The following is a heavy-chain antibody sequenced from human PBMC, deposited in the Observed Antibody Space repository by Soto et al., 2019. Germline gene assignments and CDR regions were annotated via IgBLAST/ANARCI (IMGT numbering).Heavy chain of an antibody. Sequence: QVLLVESGGGLVRPGGSLRLSCSASGFIFTHYYMTWIRQPPGKSLEWVSHISSHGRDIYYADSMEGRLPVSRDNSENSLFLQMDSLRAENTAVYYCARLGSLGHPYYCAVEVWGQGTPVTVSS. V-gene: IGHV3-11*01. D-gene: IGHD1-26*01. CDR3: ARLGSLGHPYYCAVEV. J-gene: IGHJ6*02. CDR2: ISSHGRDI. CDR1: GFIFTHYY.